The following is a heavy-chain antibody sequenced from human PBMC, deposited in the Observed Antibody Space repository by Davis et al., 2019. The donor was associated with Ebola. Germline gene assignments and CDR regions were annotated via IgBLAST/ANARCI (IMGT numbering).Heavy chain of an antibody. CDR2: INPNRVGT. J-gene: IGHJ4*02. Sequence: AASVKVSCKASGYTFSDSYTHSVRQAPVPGLYVIGLINPNRVGTNYAQKFQDRATMTRDRSTSTVYMEPSRLRSDDTAVYYCARDIRNTIFGVVIVGHWGQGTLVTVSS. V-gene: IGHV1-2*06. D-gene: IGHD3-3*01. CDR1: GYTFSDSY. CDR3: ARDIRNTIFGVVIVGH.